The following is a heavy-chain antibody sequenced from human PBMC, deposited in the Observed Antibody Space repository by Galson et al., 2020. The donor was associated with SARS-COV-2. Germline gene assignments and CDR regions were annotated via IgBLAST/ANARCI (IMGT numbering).Heavy chain of an antibody. D-gene: IGHD3-22*01. Sequence: SETLSLTCTVSDGSISSSSYYWGWIRQPPGKGLEWIGSIYYSGSTYYNPSLKSRVTISVDTSKNQFSLKLSSVTAADTAVYYCARTRYYYDSRFDYWGQGTLVTVSS. J-gene: IGHJ4*02. V-gene: IGHV4-39*01. CDR3: ARTRYYYDSRFDY. CDR1: DGSISSSSYY. CDR2: IYYSGST.